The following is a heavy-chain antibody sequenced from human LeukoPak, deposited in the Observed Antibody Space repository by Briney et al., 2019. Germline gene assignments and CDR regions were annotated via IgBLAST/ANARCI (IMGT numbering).Heavy chain of an antibody. Sequence: PGGSLRLSCAASGFTFSSYAMHWVRQAPGKGLEWVAVISYDGSNKYYADSVKGRFTISRDNSKNTLYLQMNSLRAEDTAVYYCAKDLGAVYYGSGSSFDYWGQGTLVTVSS. J-gene: IGHJ4*02. D-gene: IGHD3-10*01. CDR2: ISYDGSNK. CDR3: AKDLGAVYYGSGSSFDY. V-gene: IGHV3-30*04. CDR1: GFTFSSYA.